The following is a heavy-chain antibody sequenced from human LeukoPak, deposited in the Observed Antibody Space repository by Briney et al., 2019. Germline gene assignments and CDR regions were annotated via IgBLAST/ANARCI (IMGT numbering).Heavy chain of an antibody. CDR1: GGSISSYY. CDR3: ARDSGTTGEVKFDP. D-gene: IGHD3-10*01. V-gene: IGHV4-59*01. Sequence: SETLSLTCTVSGGSISSYYWSWIRQPPGKGLEWIGYIYYSGSTNYNPSLKSRVTKSVDTSKNQFSLKLNSVTAADTAVYYCARDSGTTGEVKFDPWGQGTLVTVSS. CDR2: IYYSGST. J-gene: IGHJ5*02.